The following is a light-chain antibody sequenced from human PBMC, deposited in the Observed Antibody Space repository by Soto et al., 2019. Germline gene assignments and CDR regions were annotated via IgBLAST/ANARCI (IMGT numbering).Light chain of an antibody. J-gene: IGLJ2*01. V-gene: IGLV1-40*01. CDR1: SSNIGAGYG. CDR3: QSYDNSLRGSV. CDR2: SNT. Sequence: QSVLTQPPSVSGAPGQRVTISCTGSSSNIGAGYGVHWYQKLPGTAPKLLIYSNTNRPSGVPDRFSGCKSGTSASLAITGLQSEDEADYYCQSYDNSLRGSVFGGGTKLAVL.